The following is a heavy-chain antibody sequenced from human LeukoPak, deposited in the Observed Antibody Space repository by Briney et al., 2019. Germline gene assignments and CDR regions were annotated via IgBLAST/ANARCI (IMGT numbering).Heavy chain of an antibody. CDR3: ARGGRQQLVWGLFDY. D-gene: IGHD6-13*01. V-gene: IGHV3-21*01. CDR2: ISSSSSYI. Sequence: PGGSLRLSCAASGFTFSSYSMNCGRQAPRKGLECGSAISSSSSYIYYADSVKGRFTISRDNAKNSLYLKMNRLRAEDTAVYYCARGGRQQLVWGLFDYWGQGTLVTVSS. CDR1: GFTFSSYS. J-gene: IGHJ4*02.